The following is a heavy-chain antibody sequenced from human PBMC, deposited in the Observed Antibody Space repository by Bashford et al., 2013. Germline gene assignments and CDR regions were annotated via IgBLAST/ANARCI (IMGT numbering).Heavy chain of an antibody. CDR1: GFTFSNYA. CDR2: ISGGGYST. CDR3: AKDQRGYNQSFDS. V-gene: IGHV3-23*01. J-gene: IGHJ4*02. D-gene: IGHD5-18*01. Sequence: GSLRLSCAASGFTFSNYAMSWVRQAPGKGLEWVSAISGGGYSTYYADSVKGRFTISRDNSKNTLYLQMNSLRAEDTALYYCAKDQRGYNQSFDSWGQGTLVTVSS.